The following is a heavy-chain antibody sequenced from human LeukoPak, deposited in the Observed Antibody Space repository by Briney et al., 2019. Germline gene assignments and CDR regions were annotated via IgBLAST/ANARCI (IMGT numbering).Heavy chain of an antibody. V-gene: IGHV1-69*13. J-gene: IGHJ6*02. CDR3: ARPVVVPAAAKTYYYGMDV. CDR1: GYTFTSYA. Sequence: ASVTVSCTASGYTFTSYAISWVRQAPGQGLEWMGGIIPIFGTANYAQKFQGRVTITADESTSTAYMELSSLRSEDTAVYYCARPVVVPAAAKTYYYGMDVWGQGTTVTVSS. CDR2: IIPIFGTA. D-gene: IGHD2-2*01.